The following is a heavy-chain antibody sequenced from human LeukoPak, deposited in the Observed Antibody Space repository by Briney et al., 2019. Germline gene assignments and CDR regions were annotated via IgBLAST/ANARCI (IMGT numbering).Heavy chain of an antibody. CDR3: ARIVSRNDWIRYFDY. Sequence: PSETLSLTCTVSGGSINSGGYYWSWIRQHPGKGLEWIGYIYYSGSTYYNPSLKSRVTISVDTSKNQFSLKLSSVTAADTAVYYCARIVSRNDWIRYFDYWGQGTLVTVSS. V-gene: IGHV4-31*03. D-gene: IGHD1-1*01. J-gene: IGHJ4*02. CDR2: IYYSGST. CDR1: GGSINSGGYY.